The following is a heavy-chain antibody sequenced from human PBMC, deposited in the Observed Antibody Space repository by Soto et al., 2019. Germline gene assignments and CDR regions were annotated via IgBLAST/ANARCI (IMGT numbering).Heavy chain of an antibody. D-gene: IGHD1-20*01. J-gene: IGHJ6*03. Sequence: ASVKVSCKASGYTFTSYAMHWVRQAPGQRLEWMGWINAGNGNTKYSQKFQGRVTITRDTSASIAYMELSSLRSEDTAVYYCARGYNWNRNDYYYYYYMDVWGKGTTVTVSS. V-gene: IGHV1-3*01. CDR3: ARGYNWNRNDYYYYYYMDV. CDR2: INAGNGNT. CDR1: GYTFTSYA.